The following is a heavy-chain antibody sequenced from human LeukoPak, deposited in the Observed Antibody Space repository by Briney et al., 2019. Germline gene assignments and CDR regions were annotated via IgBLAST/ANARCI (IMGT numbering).Heavy chain of an antibody. CDR2: IYYSGNT. CDR1: GDSISPYY. Sequence: SETLSLTCAVSGDSISPYYWSSIRQPPGKGLEWIGYIYYSGNTNYNPSLKSRVIISADTSKNQYSLRLSSVTAADTAVYYCARGGVAIPAANNWFDPWGQGTLVTVSS. V-gene: IGHV4-59*01. J-gene: IGHJ5*02. CDR3: ARGGVAIPAANNWFDP. D-gene: IGHD2-2*01.